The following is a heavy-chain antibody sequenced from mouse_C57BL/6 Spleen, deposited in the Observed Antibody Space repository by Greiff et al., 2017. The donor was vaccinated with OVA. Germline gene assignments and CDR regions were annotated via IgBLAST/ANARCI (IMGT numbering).Heavy chain of an antibody. V-gene: IGHV5-17*01. J-gene: IGHJ4*01. CDR3: ARRTETNAMYY. Sequence: EVKLMESGGGLVKPGGSLKLSCAASGFTFSDYGMHWVRQAPEQGLEWVAYISSGSSTIYYADTVKGRFTISRDNAKNTLFLQMTSLRSEDTAMYYCARRTETNAMYYWGQGTSVTVSS. CDR2: ISSGSSTI. CDR1: GFTFSDYG. D-gene: IGHD4-1*01.